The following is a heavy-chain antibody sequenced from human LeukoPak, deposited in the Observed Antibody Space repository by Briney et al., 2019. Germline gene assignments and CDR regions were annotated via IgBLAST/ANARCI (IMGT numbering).Heavy chain of an antibody. CDR1: GGSISSSSYY. D-gene: IGHD3-9*01. V-gene: IGHV4-61*01. CDR3: ARSKDILTGYCFDY. Sequence: SETLSLTCTVSGGSISSSSYYWSWIRQPPGKGLEWIGYIYYSGSTNYNPSLKSRVTISVDTSKNQFSLKLSSVTAADTAVYYCARSKDILTGYCFDYWGQGTLVTVSS. J-gene: IGHJ4*02. CDR2: IYYSGST.